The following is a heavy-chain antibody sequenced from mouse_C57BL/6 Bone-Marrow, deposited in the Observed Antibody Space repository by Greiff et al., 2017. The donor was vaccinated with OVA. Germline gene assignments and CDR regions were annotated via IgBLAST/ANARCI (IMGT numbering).Heavy chain of an antibody. V-gene: IGHV1-61*01. CDR2: IYPSDSET. Sequence: QVQLQQPGAELVRPGSSVKLSCKASGYTFTSYWMDWVKQRPGQGLEWIGNIYPSDSETHYNQKFKDKATLTVDKSSSTAYMQLSSLTSEDSAVYYCARSRYGYDYEAMDYWGQGTSVTVSS. J-gene: IGHJ4*01. D-gene: IGHD1-1*02. CDR3: ARSRYGYDYEAMDY. CDR1: GYTFTSYW.